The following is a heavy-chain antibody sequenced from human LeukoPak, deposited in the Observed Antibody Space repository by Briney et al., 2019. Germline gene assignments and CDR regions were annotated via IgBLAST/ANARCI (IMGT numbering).Heavy chain of an antibody. D-gene: IGHD3-22*01. J-gene: IGHJ4*02. V-gene: IGHV4-59*01. CDR1: GGSISGYY. Sequence: SETLSLTCTVSGGSISGYYWSWIRQPPGKGLEWIGYIYYSGSTSYNPSLKSRVTISVDTSKNQFSLKLSSVTAADTAVYYCASTYYYDSSGILFDYWGQGTLVTVSS. CDR2: IYYSGST. CDR3: ASTYYYDSSGILFDY.